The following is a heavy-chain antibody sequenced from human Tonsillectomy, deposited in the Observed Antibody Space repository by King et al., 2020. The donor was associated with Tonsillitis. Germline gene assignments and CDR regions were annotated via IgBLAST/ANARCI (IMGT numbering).Heavy chain of an antibody. J-gene: IGHJ4*02. CDR2: IYSGGST. V-gene: IGHV3-53*01. Sequence: VQLVESGGGLIQPGGSLRLSCAASGFTVSSNYMTWVRQAPGKGLEWGSVIYSGGSTYYAVSVKGRFTISRDNSKNTLYLQMNSLRAEDTAVYFCARSTYYYDNSGYYDLDDWGQGTLVTVSS. D-gene: IGHD3-22*01. CDR1: GFTVSSNY. CDR3: ARSTYYYDNSGYYDLDD.